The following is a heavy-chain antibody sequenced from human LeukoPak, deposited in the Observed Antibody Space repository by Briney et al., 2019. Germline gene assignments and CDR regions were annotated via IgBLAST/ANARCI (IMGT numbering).Heavy chain of an antibody. J-gene: IGHJ4*02. CDR1: GYTFTSYD. V-gene: IGHV1-8*01. D-gene: IGHD3-22*01. Sequence: ASVKVSCKASGYTFTSYDINWVRQAPGQGLEWMGWMNPNSGNTGYAQRFQGRVTMTRNTSITTAYMELSSLRSEDTAVYFCARGQYEHSYFYDSTAYHLKSEPYDYWGQGTLVTVSA. CDR3: ARGQYEHSYFYDSTAYHLKSEPYDY. CDR2: MNPNSGNT.